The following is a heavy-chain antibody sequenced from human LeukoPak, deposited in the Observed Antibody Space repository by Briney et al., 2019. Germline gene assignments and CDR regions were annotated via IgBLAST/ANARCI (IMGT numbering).Heavy chain of an antibody. V-gene: IGHV3-30*02. Sequence: GESLRLXCATSGFTFSTYGMHWVRQAPGKELEWVAFVGYDGSEIRYADSVKGRFTISRDNSKNTVHLQMGGLRGEDTAVYYCAKRGKDSPGYYNYFDFWGQGTLVTVSS. CDR2: VGYDGSEI. D-gene: IGHD3-22*01. CDR3: AKRGKDSPGYYNYFDF. J-gene: IGHJ4*02. CDR1: GFTFSTYG.